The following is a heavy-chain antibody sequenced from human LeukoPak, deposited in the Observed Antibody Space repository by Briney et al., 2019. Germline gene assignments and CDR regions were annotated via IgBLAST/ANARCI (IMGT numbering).Heavy chain of an antibody. CDR1: GYTFTTSW. CDR2: IYPGDSDT. J-gene: IGHJ6*03. CDR3: ARLFADIVVVPAVRGPRPNYYYYYYMDV. V-gene: IGHV5-51*01. D-gene: IGHD2-2*01. Sequence: GESLKISCETSGYTFTTSWIGWVRQMPGKGLEWMGIIYPGDSDTRYSPSFQGQVTISADKSISTAYLQWSSLKASDTAMYYCARLFADIVVVPAVRGPRPNYYYYYYMDVWGKGTTVTVSS.